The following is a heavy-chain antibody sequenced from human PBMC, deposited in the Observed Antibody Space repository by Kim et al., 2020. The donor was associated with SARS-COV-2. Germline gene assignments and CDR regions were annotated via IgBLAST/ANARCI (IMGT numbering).Heavy chain of an antibody. CDR2: VNGGNGNT. V-gene: IGHV1-3*01. Sequence: ASVKVSCKASGYTFTTFALYWVRRAPGQRLEWMGWVNGGNGNTRYSQNFQGRVSITRDTSATTAYLELSGLISEDTAVYYCAREAVSGSFDYWGQGSLVTVSS. CDR3: AREAVSGSFDY. J-gene: IGHJ4*02. CDR1: GYTFTTFA. D-gene: IGHD6-19*01.